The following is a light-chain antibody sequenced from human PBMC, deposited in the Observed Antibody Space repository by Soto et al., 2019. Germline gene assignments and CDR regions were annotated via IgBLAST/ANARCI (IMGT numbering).Light chain of an antibody. J-gene: IGKJ2*01. CDR1: KTIATY. V-gene: IGKV1-39*01. Sequence: IPMTQSPSSLSPSVGDKVSISYRASKTIATYLNWYQQKPGKAPTLLIYEATILQSGVPSRFSASGSGTDFTLTISSLQPEDFATFYCQQIYSPPYTFGQGTKLEIK. CDR2: EAT. CDR3: QQIYSPPYT.